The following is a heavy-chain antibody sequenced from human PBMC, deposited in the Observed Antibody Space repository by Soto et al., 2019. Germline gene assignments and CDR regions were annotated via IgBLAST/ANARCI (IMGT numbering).Heavy chain of an antibody. CDR2: ISPSTSHI. D-gene: IGHD2-15*01. CDR1: GFTFSSCT. Sequence: EVHLVESGGGLVKPGGSLRLSCAVSGFTFSSCTMNWVRQAPGKGREWVSSISPSTSHIYYADSVKGRFTISRDNAKNSLFLQMTSPRAEDTAVYYCSGCSGGACHQNYGMDVWGQGTTVTVSS. J-gene: IGHJ6*02. V-gene: IGHV3-21*01. CDR3: SGCSGGACHQNYGMDV.